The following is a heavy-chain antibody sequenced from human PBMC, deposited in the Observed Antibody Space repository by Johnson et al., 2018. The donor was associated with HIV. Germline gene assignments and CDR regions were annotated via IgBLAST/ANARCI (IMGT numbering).Heavy chain of an antibody. D-gene: IGHD1-26*01. CDR2: INWNGGST. V-gene: IGHV3-20*04. CDR3: VRRDSGSLSFDL. Sequence: VQLVESGGGVVRPGGSLRLSCAASGFTFDDYGMSWVRQTPGKGLEWVSGINWNGGSTDYADSVKGRCTISRDNAKNSLYLQMNSLRVEDTAFYYCVRRDSGSLSFDLWGQGTMVTVSS. CDR1: GFTFDDYG. J-gene: IGHJ3*01.